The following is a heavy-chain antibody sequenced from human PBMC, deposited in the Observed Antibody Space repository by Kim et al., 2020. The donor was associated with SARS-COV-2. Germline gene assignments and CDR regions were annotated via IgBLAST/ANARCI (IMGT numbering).Heavy chain of an antibody. CDR3: VTGSSGYYLPRQHLAY. D-gene: IGHD3-22*01. Sequence: SVKGRYTISRDNSKNPLYLQMSSLRAEDPAVYYCVTGSSGYYLPRQHLAYWGQGTLVTVSS. V-gene: IGHV3-64D*09. J-gene: IGHJ4*02.